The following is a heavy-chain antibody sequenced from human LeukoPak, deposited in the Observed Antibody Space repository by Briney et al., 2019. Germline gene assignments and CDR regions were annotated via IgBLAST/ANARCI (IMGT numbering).Heavy chain of an antibody. CDR2: IYTSGST. CDR3: ARGIGYCSSTSCLDAFDI. Sequence: PSQTLSLTCTVSGGSISSGSYYWSWIRQPAGKGLEWIGRIYTSGSTNYNPSLKSRVTISVDTSKNQFSLKLSSVTAADTAVYYCARGIGYCSSTSCLDAFDIWGQGTVVTVSS. J-gene: IGHJ3*02. CDR1: GGSISSGSYY. D-gene: IGHD2-2*03. V-gene: IGHV4-61*02.